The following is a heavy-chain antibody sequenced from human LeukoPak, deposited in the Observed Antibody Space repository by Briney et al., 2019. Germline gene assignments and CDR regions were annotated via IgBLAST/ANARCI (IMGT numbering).Heavy chain of an antibody. CDR3: ARSRGTWDAFDI. CDR1: GYTLTELS. D-gene: IGHD5-24*01. J-gene: IGHJ3*02. CDR2: FDPEDGET. V-gene: IGHV1-24*01. Sequence: ASVKVSCKVSGYTLTELSMHWVRQAPGKGLEWMGGFDPEDGETIYAQKFQGRVTITADESTSTAYMELSSLRSEDTAVYYCARSRGTWDAFDIWGQGTMVTVSS.